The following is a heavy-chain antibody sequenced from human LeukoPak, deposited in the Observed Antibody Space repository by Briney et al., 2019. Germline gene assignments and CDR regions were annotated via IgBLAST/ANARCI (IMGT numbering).Heavy chain of an antibody. D-gene: IGHD4-23*01. CDR2: ISSSSSYI. CDR1: GISFSTYT. CDR3: ARHYGGNSGFDY. J-gene: IGHJ4*02. Sequence: GGSLRLSCVASGISFSTYTMNWVRQAPGKGLEWVSSISSSSSYIYYADSVKGRFTISRDNAKNSLYLQMNSLRAEDTAVYYCARHYGGNSGFDYWGQGTLVTVSS. V-gene: IGHV3-21*01.